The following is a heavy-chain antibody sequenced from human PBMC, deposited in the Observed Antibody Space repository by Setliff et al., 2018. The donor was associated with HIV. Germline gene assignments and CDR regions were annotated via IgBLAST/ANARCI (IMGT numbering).Heavy chain of an antibody. J-gene: IGHJ4*02. CDR2: IYYSGNT. CDR3: ASTRTYYFDY. V-gene: IGHV4-59*11. CDR1: GGSISSHY. Sequence: SETLSLTCTVSGGSISSHYWSWIRQPPGKGLEWIGYIYYSGNTYYTPSLASRVSISVDTSKNQFSLKLSSVTAADTAVYYCASTRTYYFDYWGQGTLVTVSS.